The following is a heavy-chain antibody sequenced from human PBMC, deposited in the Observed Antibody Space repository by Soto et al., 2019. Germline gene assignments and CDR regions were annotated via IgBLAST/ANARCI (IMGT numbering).Heavy chain of an antibody. Sequence: SETLSLTCAVSGGSISSSNWWSWVRQPPGKGLEWIGEIYHSGSTNYNPSLKSRVTISVDKSKNQFSLKLSSVTAADTAVYYCAREYCSGGSCYPNNWFDPWGQGTLVTVSS. D-gene: IGHD2-15*01. CDR2: IYHSGST. CDR1: GGSISSSNW. J-gene: IGHJ5*02. CDR3: AREYCSGGSCYPNNWFDP. V-gene: IGHV4-4*02.